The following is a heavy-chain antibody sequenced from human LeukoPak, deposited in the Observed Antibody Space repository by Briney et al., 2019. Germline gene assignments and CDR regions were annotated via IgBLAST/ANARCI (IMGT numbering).Heavy chain of an antibody. CDR2: IWYDGSNK. V-gene: IGHV3-33*01. J-gene: IGHJ3*02. D-gene: IGHD3-16*01. Sequence: GGSLRLSCAASGFTFSRYGMHWVRQAPGKGLEWVAVIWYDGSNKNYADSVKGRFTISRDNAKNSLCLQMNTLRAEDTAVYYCARLVWGGGSLDAFDTWGQGTMVTVSS. CDR1: GFTFSRYG. CDR3: ARLVWGGGSLDAFDT.